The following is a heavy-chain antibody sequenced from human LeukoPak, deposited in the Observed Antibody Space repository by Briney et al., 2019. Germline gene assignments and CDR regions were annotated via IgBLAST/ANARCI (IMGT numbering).Heavy chain of an antibody. D-gene: IGHD5-12*01. CDR3: ARGGIRGYSAFDNLDF. J-gene: IGHJ4*02. CDR1: GGSISSSSYY. CDR2: IYYSGST. V-gene: IGHV4-39*07. Sequence: SETLSLTCTVSGGSISSSSYYWGWIRQPPGKGLEWIGTIYYSGSTYYNPSLKSRVTISVDTSKNQFSLTLTSVTVADTAFYYCARGGIRGYSAFDNLDFWGLGTHVTVSS.